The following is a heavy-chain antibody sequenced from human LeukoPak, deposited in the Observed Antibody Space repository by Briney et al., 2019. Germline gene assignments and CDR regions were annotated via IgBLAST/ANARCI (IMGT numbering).Heavy chain of an antibody. CDR1: GFTLSSHA. J-gene: IGHJ6*04. D-gene: IGHD2-2*01. CDR2: ISGSGGRT. V-gene: IGHV3-23*01. CDR3: AKGGYQLLPICV. Sequence: GGSLRLSCAAYGFTLSSHAMSSVRQAPGKGLEWDSAISGSGGRTSYADSVKGRFTISRDNSMNTLYLQMNSLRGEDTAVYYCAKGGYQLLPICVWGEGTTVTVSS.